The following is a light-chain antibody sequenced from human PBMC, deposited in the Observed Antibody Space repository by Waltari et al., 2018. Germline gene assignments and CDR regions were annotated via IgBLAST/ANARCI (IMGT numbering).Light chain of an antibody. V-gene: IGLV2-8*01. CDR3: TSYAGRKII. CDR2: EVN. Sequence: QSALTQPPSASGSPGQSATTPCTGARSDVGASNYVPWYQQHPGKAPPLFIYEVNKRPPGVPDRFSGSKSGNTASLTVSGLQPEDEADYYCTSYAGRKIIFGGGTKLTVL. CDR1: RSDVGASNY. J-gene: IGLJ2*01.